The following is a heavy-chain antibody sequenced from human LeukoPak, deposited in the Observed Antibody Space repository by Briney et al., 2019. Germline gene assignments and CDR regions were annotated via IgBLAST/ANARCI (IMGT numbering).Heavy chain of an antibody. CDR2: IIPIFGTA. J-gene: IGHJ5*02. V-gene: IGHV1-69*13. D-gene: IGHD3-22*01. CDR1: GGTFSSYA. Sequence: SVKVSCKASGGTFSSYAISWVRQAPGQGLEWMGGIIPIFGTANYAQKFQGRVTITADESTSTAYMELSSLRSEDTAAYYCARDMIPYYYDSSGLNWFDPWGQGTLVTVSS. CDR3: ARDMIPYYYDSSGLNWFDP.